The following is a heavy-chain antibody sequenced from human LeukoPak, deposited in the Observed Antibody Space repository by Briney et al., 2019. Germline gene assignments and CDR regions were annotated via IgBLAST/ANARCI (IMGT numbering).Heavy chain of an antibody. Sequence: PSDTLSLTCAVYGGSFSGYYWSWIRQPPGKGLEWMGEINHSGSTNYNPSLKSRVTISVDTSKNQFSLKLSSVTAADTAVYYCARGCVMVPALNGRYGMYVWGTGTTVTVSS. V-gene: IGHV4-34*01. CDR2: INHSGST. D-gene: IGHD2-2*01. CDR1: GGSFSGYY. CDR3: ARGCVMVPALNGRYGMYV. J-gene: IGHJ6*01.